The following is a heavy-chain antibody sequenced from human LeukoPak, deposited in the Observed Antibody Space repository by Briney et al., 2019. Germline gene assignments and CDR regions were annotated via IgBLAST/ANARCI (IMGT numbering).Heavy chain of an antibody. CDR1: GGSISSSSYY. V-gene: IGHV4-39*01. CDR3: ARQGYCGGDCYFNY. J-gene: IGHJ4*03. D-gene: IGHD2-21*02. Sequence: PETLSLTCTVSGGSISSSSYYWGWIRQPPGKGLEWIGSIYYSGSTYYNPSLKSRVTISVDTSKNQFSLKLSSVTAADTAVYYCARQGYCGGDCYFNYWGQGTLVTVSS. CDR2: IYYSGST.